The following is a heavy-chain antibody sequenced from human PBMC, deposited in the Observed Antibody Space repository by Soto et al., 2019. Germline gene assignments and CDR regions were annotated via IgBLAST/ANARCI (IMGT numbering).Heavy chain of an antibody. D-gene: IGHD3-16*02. CDR3: ARSPYVWGSYRPVDY. V-gene: IGHV3-48*03. CDR1: GFTFSSYE. J-gene: IGHJ4*02. Sequence: EVQLVESGGGLVQPGGSLRLSCAASGFTFSSYEMNWVRQAPGKGLEWVSYISSSGSTIYYADSVKGRFTISRDNAKNSLYLQMNSLRAEDTAVYYCARSPYVWGSYRPVDYWGQGTLVTVSS. CDR2: ISSSGSTI.